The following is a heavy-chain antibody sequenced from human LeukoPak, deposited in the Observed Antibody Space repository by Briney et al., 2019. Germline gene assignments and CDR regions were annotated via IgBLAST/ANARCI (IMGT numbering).Heavy chain of an antibody. J-gene: IGHJ4*02. D-gene: IGHD1-26*01. CDR1: GGTFSSYA. V-gene: IGHV1-18*01. CDR3: ARVGAGLPCFDY. Sequence: ASVKASCKASGGTFSSYAISWVRQAPGQGLEWMGWISAYNGNTNYAQKLQGRVTMTTDTSTSTAYMELRSLRSDDTAVYYCARVGAGLPCFDYWGQGTLVTVSS. CDR2: ISAYNGNT.